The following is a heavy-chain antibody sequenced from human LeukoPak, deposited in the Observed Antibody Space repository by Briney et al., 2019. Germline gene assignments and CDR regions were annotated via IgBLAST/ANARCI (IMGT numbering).Heavy chain of an antibody. CDR1: GYTFTGYY. CDR3: AREGRDGYKRLDY. CDR2: INPNSGGT. V-gene: IGHV1-2*02. D-gene: IGHD5-24*01. J-gene: IGHJ4*02. Sequence: ASVKVSCKASGYTFTGYYMHWVRQAPGQGLEWMGWINPNSGGTNYAQKFQGRVTMTRDTSISTAYMELSRLRSDDTAVYYYAREGRDGYKRLDYWGQGTLVTVSS.